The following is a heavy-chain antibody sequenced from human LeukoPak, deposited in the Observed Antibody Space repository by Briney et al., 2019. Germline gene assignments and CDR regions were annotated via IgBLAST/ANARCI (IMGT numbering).Heavy chain of an antibody. V-gene: IGHV1-2*02. Sequence: ASVKVSCKASGYTFTGYYMHWVRQAPGQGLEWMGWINPNSGGTNYAQKFQGRVTMTRDTSISTAYTELSRLRSDDTAVYYCARDSASGGNVFDYWGQGTLVTVSS. D-gene: IGHD3-10*01. CDR1: GYTFTGYY. CDR2: INPNSGGT. J-gene: IGHJ4*02. CDR3: ARDSASGGNVFDY.